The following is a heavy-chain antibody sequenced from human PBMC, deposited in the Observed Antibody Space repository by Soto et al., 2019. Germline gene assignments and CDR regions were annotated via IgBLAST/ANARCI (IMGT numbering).Heavy chain of an antibody. CDR3: ASTPYYYDSSGYDYYFDY. CDR2: IYYSGST. Sequence: SETLSLTCTVSGGSISSYYWSWIRQPPGKGLEWIGYIYYSGSTNYNPSLKSRVTISVDTSKNQFSLKLSSVTAADTAVYYCASTPYYYDSSGYDYYFDYWGQGTLVTVSS. D-gene: IGHD3-22*01. J-gene: IGHJ4*02. V-gene: IGHV4-59*01. CDR1: GGSISSYY.